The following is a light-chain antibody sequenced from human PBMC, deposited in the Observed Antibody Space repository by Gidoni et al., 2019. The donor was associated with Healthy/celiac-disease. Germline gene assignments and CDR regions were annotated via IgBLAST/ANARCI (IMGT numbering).Light chain of an antibody. CDR2: AAS. V-gene: IGKV1-39*01. Sequence: DIPMTQPPSSLSASVGDRVTITCRASQSISSYLNWYQQKPGKAPKLLIYAASSLQSGVPSRFSGSGSGTDFTLTISSLQPEDFATYYCQQSYSTSVTFGQGTKVEIK. J-gene: IGKJ1*01. CDR3: QQSYSTSVT. CDR1: QSISSY.